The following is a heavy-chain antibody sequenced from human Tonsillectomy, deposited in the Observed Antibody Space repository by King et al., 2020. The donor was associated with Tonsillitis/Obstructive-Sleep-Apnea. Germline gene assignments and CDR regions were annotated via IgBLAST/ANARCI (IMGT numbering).Heavy chain of an antibody. Sequence: VQLVESGGGVVQPGGSLRLSCAASGFTFDDYAMHWVRQAPGEGLEWVSLISGDGGSTYYADSVKGRFTISRDNSKNSLYLQMNSLRTEDTALYYCAKAEDIVVVPAAPLDYWGQGTLVTVSS. CDR2: ISGDGGST. CDR1: GFTFDDYA. D-gene: IGHD2-2*01. CDR3: AKAEDIVVVPAAPLDY. J-gene: IGHJ4*02. V-gene: IGHV3-43*02.